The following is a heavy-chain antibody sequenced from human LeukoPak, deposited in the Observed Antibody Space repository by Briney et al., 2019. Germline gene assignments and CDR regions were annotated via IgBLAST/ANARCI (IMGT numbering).Heavy chain of an antibody. D-gene: IGHD4-23*01. CDR2: MSGSGGST. CDR1: GFTFSSYA. J-gene: IGHJ5*01. CDR3: AKACNTTTVVTPFDY. V-gene: IGHV3-23*01. Sequence: GGSLRLSCAASGFTFSSYAMSWVRQAPGKGLEWVSAMSGSGGSTYYADSVKGRFTISRDNSKNTLYLQMNSLRAEDTAVYYCAKACNTTTVVTPFDYWGHGTLVTVSS.